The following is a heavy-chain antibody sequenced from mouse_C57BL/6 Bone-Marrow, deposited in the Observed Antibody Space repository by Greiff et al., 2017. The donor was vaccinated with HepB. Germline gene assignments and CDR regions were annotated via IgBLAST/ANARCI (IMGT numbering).Heavy chain of an antibody. CDR1: GFTFSDYY. CDR2: ISNGGGST. V-gene: IGHV5-12*01. J-gene: IGHJ3*01. CDR3: ARHPLLGLAY. D-gene: IGHD4-1*01. Sequence: EVKLVESGGGLVQPGGSLKLSCAASGFTFSDYYMYWVRQTPEKRLEWVAYISNGGGSTYYPDTVKGRFTISRDNAKNTLYLQMSRLKSEDTAMYYCARHPLLGLAYWGQGTLVTVSA.